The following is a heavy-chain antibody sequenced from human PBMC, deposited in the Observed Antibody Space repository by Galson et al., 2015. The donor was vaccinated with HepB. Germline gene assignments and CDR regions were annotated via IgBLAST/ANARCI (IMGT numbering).Heavy chain of an antibody. V-gene: IGHV1-2*02. Sequence: SVKVSCKASGYTFTGYYMHWVRQAPGQGLEWMGWINPNSGGTNYAQKFQGKVTMTRDTSISTAYMELSRLRSDDTAVYYCARGEITIFGVVILTLYDYWGQGTLVTVSS. D-gene: IGHD3-3*01. CDR2: INPNSGGT. J-gene: IGHJ4*02. CDR3: ARGEITIFGVVILTLYDY. CDR1: GYTFTGYY.